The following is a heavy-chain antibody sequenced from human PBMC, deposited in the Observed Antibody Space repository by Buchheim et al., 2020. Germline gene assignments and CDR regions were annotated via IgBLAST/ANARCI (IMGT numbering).Heavy chain of an antibody. CDR2: ISGMGGST. CDR3: AKHRRRFLEWLPYYYGMDV. D-gene: IGHD3-3*01. V-gene: IGHV3-23*01. Sequence: EVQLLESGGGLVQPGGSLRLSCAASGFTFSSYAMSWVRQAPGKGLEWVSAISGMGGSTYYADSVKGRFTISRDNSKNTLYLQMNSLRAEDTAVYYCAKHRRRFLEWLPYYYGMDVWGQGTT. J-gene: IGHJ6*02. CDR1: GFTFSSYA.